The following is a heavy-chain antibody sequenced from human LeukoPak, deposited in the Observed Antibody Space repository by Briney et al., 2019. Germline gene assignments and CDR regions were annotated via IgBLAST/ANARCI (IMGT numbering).Heavy chain of an antibody. CDR2: ISSSSSYI. V-gene: IGHV3-21*01. J-gene: IGHJ4*02. D-gene: IGHD1-26*01. Sequence: GGSLRLSCAASGFTFSSYSMNWVRQAPGKGLEWVSSISSSSSYIYYADSVKGRFTISRDNAKSSLYLQMNSLRAEDTAVYYCARDQRDSGSYYGHFDYWGQGTLVTVSS. CDR1: GFTFSSYS. CDR3: ARDQRDSGSYYGHFDY.